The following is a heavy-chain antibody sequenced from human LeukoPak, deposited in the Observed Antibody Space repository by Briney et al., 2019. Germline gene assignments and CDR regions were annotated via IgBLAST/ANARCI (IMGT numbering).Heavy chain of an antibody. D-gene: IGHD2-21*02. V-gene: IGHV1-69*13. CDR2: IIPIFGTA. CDR3: AREDIVVVTAIRPPLGNYYYYGMDV. J-gene: IGHJ6*02. CDR1: GGTFSSYA. Sequence: GASVNVSCKASGGTFSSYAISWVRQAPGQGLEWMGGIIPIFGTANYAQKFQGRVTITADESTSTAYMELSSLRSEDTAVYYCAREDIVVVTAIRPPLGNYYYYGMDVWGQGTTVTVSS.